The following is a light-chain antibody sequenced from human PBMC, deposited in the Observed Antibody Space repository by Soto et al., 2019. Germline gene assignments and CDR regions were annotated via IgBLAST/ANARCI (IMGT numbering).Light chain of an antibody. V-gene: IGLV1-51*01. J-gene: IGLJ2*01. CDR3: GTWDSSLSAVV. CDR2: DNN. CDR1: NSNVGNNY. Sequence: QSVLTQPPSVSAAPGQKGTISCSGSNSNVGNNYVSWYQQLPRAAPKLLIYDNNKRTSEIPVRFSGSKSGTSATLDSTGLQTGDEADYYCGTWDSSLSAVVFGGGTKLTVL.